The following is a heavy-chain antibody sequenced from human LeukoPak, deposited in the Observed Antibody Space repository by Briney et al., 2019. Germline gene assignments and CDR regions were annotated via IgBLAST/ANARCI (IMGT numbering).Heavy chain of an antibody. CDR3: ARDERLLSFLK. V-gene: IGHV3-23*01. Sequence: SGGSLRLSCAASGFTFSSYAMSWVRQAPGKGLEWVSGISASSDSIYYTDSVKGRFTISRDNSKNTLYLQMNSLRAEDTAIYYCARDERLLSFLKWGQGTLVTVSS. D-gene: IGHD3-3*01. CDR2: ISASSDSI. CDR1: GFTFSSYA. J-gene: IGHJ4*02.